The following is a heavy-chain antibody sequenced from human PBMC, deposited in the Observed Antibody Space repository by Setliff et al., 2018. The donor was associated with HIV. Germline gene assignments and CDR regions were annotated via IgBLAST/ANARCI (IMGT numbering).Heavy chain of an antibody. CDR3: AREALSRDGYSYFDY. CDR2: IGQDGSEN. Sequence: GGSLRLSCAASRFDFNNYWMCWVRQAPGKGLEWVANIGQDGSENYFVDSVKGRFTISRDNTRSSLFLHMDSLTAEDTAVYYCAREALSRDGYSYFDYWGQGTLVTAPQ. D-gene: IGHD5-12*01. V-gene: IGHV3-7*01. CDR1: RFDFNNYW. J-gene: IGHJ4*02.